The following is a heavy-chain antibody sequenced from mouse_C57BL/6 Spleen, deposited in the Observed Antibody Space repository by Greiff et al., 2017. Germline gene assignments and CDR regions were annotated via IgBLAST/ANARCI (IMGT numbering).Heavy chain of an antibody. D-gene: IGHD1-1*01. Sequence: VQLQQSGAELVRPGASVTLSCKASGYTFTDYEMHWVKQTPVHGLEWIGAIDPETGGTAYNQKFKGKAILTADKSSSTAYMELRSLTSEDSAVYYCTRRDAYGFAYWGQGTLVTVSA. CDR1: GYTFTDYE. CDR3: TRRDAYGFAY. V-gene: IGHV1-15*01. CDR2: IDPETGGT. J-gene: IGHJ3*01.